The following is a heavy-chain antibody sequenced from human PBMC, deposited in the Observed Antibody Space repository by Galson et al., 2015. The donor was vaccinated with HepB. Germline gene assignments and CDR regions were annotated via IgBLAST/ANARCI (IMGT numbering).Heavy chain of an antibody. CDR3: ARRRGRGLFGY. J-gene: IGHJ4*02. CDR2: IYWDDDK. V-gene: IGHV2-5*02. CDR1: GFSLKNSGVGVG. D-gene: IGHD2-15*01. Sequence: ALVKPTQTLTLTCSFSGFSLKNSGVGVGVGWFRQTPGKAPEWLALIYWDDDKRYSPSLKSRLMITTDSSKNQVVLTMAAMAPWDTATYYCARRRGRGLFGYWGQGTQVTVSS.